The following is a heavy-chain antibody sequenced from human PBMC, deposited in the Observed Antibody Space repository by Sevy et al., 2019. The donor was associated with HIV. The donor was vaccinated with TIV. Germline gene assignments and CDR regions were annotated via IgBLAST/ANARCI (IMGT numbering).Heavy chain of an antibody. D-gene: IGHD3-3*01. Sequence: GGSLRLSCAASGFTFSSYGMHWVRQAPGKGLEWEAVISYDGSNKYYADSVKGRFTISRDNSKNTLYLQMNSLRAEDTAVYYCAKAKNNDFWSGPFDYWGQGTLVTVSS. CDR1: GFTFSSYG. CDR3: AKAKNNDFWSGPFDY. J-gene: IGHJ4*02. V-gene: IGHV3-30*18. CDR2: ISYDGSNK.